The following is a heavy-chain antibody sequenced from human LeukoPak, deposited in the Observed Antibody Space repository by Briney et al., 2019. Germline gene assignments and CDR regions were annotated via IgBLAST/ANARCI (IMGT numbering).Heavy chain of an antibody. CDR1: GGTFSSYA. CDR2: IIPIFGTA. D-gene: IGHD5-12*01. CDR3: AVYSGYDYIQFDY. Sequence: SVKVSCKASGGTFSSYAVSWVRQAPGQGLECMGGIIPIFGTANYAQKFQGRVTITTDESTSTAYMELSSLRSEDTAVYYCAVYSGYDYIQFDYWGQGTLVTVSS. J-gene: IGHJ4*02. V-gene: IGHV1-69*05.